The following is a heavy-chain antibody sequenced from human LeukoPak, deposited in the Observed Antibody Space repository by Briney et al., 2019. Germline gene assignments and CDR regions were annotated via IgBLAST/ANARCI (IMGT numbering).Heavy chain of an antibody. CDR1: GYTFTSYG. CDR2: ISAYNGNT. J-gene: IGHJ5*02. D-gene: IGHD3-10*01. V-gene: IGHV1-18*01. Sequence: ASVKVSCKASGYTFTSYGISWVRQAPGQGLEWMGWISAYNGNTNYAQKLQGRVTMTTDTSTSTAYMELRSLRSDDTAVYYCARDKFGFGELYWFDPWGQGTLVTVSS. CDR3: ARDKFGFGELYWFDP.